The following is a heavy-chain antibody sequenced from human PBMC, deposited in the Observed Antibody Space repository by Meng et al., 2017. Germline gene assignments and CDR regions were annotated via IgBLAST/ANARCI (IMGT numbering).Heavy chain of an antibody. D-gene: IGHD2-2*01. V-gene: IGHV3-21*01. Sequence: GESLKISCAASGFTFSSYSMNWVRQAPGKGLEWVSSISSSSSYIYYAESVKGRFTISRDNAKNSLYLQMNSLRAEDTAVYYSARDDNLYCSSNSCYAGDYWGQGTLVTVSS. CDR2: ISSSSSYI. CDR1: GFTFSSYS. CDR3: ARDDNLYCSSNSCYAGDY. J-gene: IGHJ4*02.